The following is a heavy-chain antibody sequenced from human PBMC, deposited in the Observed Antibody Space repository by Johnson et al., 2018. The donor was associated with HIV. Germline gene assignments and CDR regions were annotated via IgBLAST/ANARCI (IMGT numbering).Heavy chain of an antibody. CDR1: AFTFDDYG. Sequence: VQLVESGGGVVRPGGSLTLSCEASAFTFDDYGMSWVRQGPGKGPEWVSGINWNGESTGYAESVKGRFTISRDNAKRSLFLQMNSLRVEDTAVYFCGSLGDGHQKGAFEIWGHGTRVTVSS. CDR3: GSLGDGHQKGAFEI. V-gene: IGHV3-20*04. J-gene: IGHJ3*02. D-gene: IGHD3-16*01. CDR2: INWNGEST.